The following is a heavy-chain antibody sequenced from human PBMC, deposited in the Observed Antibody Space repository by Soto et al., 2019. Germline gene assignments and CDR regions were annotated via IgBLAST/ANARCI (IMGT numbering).Heavy chain of an antibody. D-gene: IGHD2-15*01. V-gene: IGHV3-7*01. Sequence: PGESLIVSCASSGFTFSSYWRSSVRQSPGEGLEWVADIKQDGSEKYYVDSVKGRFTISRDNTKNSLYLQMNSLRAEDTAVYYCRTLVVVAATRGADAFDIWGQGTMVTVSS. CDR3: RTLVVVAATRGADAFDI. J-gene: IGHJ3*02. CDR2: IKQDGSEK. CDR1: GFTFSSYW.